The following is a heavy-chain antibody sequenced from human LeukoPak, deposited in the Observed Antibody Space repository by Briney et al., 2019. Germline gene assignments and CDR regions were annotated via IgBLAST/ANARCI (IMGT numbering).Heavy chain of an antibody. V-gene: IGHV3-7*03. D-gene: IGHD1-7*01. CDR3: ARGGTGTTFSGFFR. CDR2: IKQDGSEK. Sequence: GGSLRLSCAASGFTFSSYWMSWVRQATGKGLEWVANIKQDGSEKYYVDSVKGRFTISRDNAKNSLYLQMNSLRAEDTAVYYCARGGTGTTFSGFFRWGQGTLVTVSS. J-gene: IGHJ4*02. CDR1: GFTFSSYW.